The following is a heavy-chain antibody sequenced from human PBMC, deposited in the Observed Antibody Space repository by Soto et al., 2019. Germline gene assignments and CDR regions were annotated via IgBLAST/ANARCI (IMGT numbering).Heavy chain of an antibody. D-gene: IGHD3-3*01. Sequence: SETLSLTCAVSSGSISSSNWWRWIRQPPGKGLEWIGEIYHSGSTNYNPSLKSRVTISVDKSKNQFSLKLSSVTAADTAVYYCARGGPDFWSGYSWFDPWGQGTLVTVS. CDR2: IYHSGST. CDR1: SGSISSSNW. CDR3: ARGGPDFWSGYSWFDP. J-gene: IGHJ5*02. V-gene: IGHV4-4*02.